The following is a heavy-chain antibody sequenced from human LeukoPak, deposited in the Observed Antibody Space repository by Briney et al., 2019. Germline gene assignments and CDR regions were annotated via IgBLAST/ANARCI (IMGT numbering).Heavy chain of an antibody. J-gene: IGHJ3*02. D-gene: IGHD6-13*01. CDR1: GYTFTSYA. CDR3: ATTFGDSSSWDAFDI. CDR2: INAGNGNT. Sequence: ASVKVSCKASGYTFTSYAMHWVRQAPGQRLEWMGWINAGNGNTKYSQKFQGRVTTTRDTSASTAYMELSSLRSEDTAVYYCATTFGDSSSWDAFDIWGQGTMVTVSS. V-gene: IGHV1-3*01.